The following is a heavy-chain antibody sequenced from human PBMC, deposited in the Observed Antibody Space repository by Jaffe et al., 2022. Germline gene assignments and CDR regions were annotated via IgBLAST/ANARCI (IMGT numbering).Heavy chain of an antibody. D-gene: IGHD3-22*01. V-gene: IGHV4-59*01. Sequence: QVQLQESGPGLVKPSETLSLTCTVSGGSISSYYWSWIRQPPGKGLEWIGYIYYSGSTNYNPSLKSRVTISVDTSKNQFSLKLSSVTAADTAVYYCARDASYYDSPLGWFDPWGQGTLVTVSS. CDR2: IYYSGST. CDR1: GGSISSYY. J-gene: IGHJ5*02. CDR3: ARDASYYDSPLGWFDP.